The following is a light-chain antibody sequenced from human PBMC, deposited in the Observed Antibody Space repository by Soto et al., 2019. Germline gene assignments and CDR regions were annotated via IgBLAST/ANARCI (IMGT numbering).Light chain of an antibody. V-gene: IGKV3-11*01. CDR2: EAS. Sequence: EIVLTQSPATLSLSLGERATLSCRASQSIDRYLAWYQQKPGQAPRLLIYEASNRATGIPARFSGSGSGTDFTLTISSLEPEDFAVYYCQQRSNWPTWTFGPGTKVDIK. CDR3: QQRSNWPTWT. CDR1: QSIDRY. J-gene: IGKJ1*01.